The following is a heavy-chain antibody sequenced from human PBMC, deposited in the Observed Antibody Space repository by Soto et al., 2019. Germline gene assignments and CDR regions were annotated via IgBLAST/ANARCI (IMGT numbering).Heavy chain of an antibody. Sequence: PGGSLRLSCAASGFTFSSYAMSWVRQAPGKGLEWVANIKQDGSEKYYVDSVKGRFTISRDNAKNSLYLQMNTLRAEDTAVYYCARGSHLSRSRDWLFYGMDVWGQGTTVTVSS. CDR3: ARGSHLSRSRDWLFYGMDV. CDR2: IKQDGSEK. V-gene: IGHV3-7*01. J-gene: IGHJ6*02. D-gene: IGHD3-9*01. CDR1: GFTFSSYA.